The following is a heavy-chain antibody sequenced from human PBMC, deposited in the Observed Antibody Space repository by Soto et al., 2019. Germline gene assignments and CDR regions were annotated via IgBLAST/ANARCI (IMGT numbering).Heavy chain of an antibody. D-gene: IGHD4-4*01. J-gene: IGHJ6*01. Sequence: QVQLVESGGGVVQPGRSLRLSCAASGFTFSSYGMHWVRQAPGKGLEWVAVISYDGSNKYYADSVKGRFTISRDNSKNTLYLQMNSLRAEDTAVYYCAKEATVPIPYYYYYGMDVW. CDR3: AKEATVPIPYYYYYGMDV. V-gene: IGHV3-30*18. CDR1: GFTFSSYG. CDR2: ISYDGSNK.